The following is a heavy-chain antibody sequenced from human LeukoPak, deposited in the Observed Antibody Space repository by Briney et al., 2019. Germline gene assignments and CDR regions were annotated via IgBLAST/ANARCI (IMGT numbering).Heavy chain of an antibody. CDR2: INHSGRN. Sequence: SETLSLTCAVYGGSFSGYYWSWIRQPPGKGLEWIGEINHSGRNNYNPSLKSRVTISINTSKNQFSLKLTSVTAADTAVYFCARRDESAGYSYWFDPWGQGTLVTVSS. CDR1: GGSFSGYY. CDR3: ARRDESAGYSYWFDP. D-gene: IGHD3-22*01. V-gene: IGHV4-34*01. J-gene: IGHJ5*02.